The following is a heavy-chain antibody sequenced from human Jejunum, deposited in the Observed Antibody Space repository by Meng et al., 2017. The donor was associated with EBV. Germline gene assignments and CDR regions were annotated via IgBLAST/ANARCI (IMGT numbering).Heavy chain of an antibody. CDR1: GGSISSGGYS. CDR3: ARGAYFDY. CDR2: IYYSGSA. J-gene: IGHJ4*02. Sequence: LRLAESGSGRGKHSETLSLACAVSGGSISSGGYSWHWIRQPPGKGLQWIGYIYYSGSAFYNPSLKSRVTLSVDRSKNQFSLNLSSVTAADTAVYYCARGAYFDYWGQGTLVTISS. V-gene: IGHV4-30-2*01.